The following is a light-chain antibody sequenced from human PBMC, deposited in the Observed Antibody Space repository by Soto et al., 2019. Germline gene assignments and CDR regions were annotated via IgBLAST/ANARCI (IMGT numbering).Light chain of an antibody. CDR1: NSNIGFYNF. CDR3: CSYAGTYTYV. CDR2: DVS. V-gene: IGLV2-11*01. J-gene: IGLJ1*01. Sequence: QSALTQPRSVSGSPGQSVTISCTGTNSNIGFYNFVSWYQQHPDKAPHLVIYDVSKRTSGVADRFSGSKSGNTASLTISGLQADDEADYYCCSYAGTYTYVFGIGTKLTVL.